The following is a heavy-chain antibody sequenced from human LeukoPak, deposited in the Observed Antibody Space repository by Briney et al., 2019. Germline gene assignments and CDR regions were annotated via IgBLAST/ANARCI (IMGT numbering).Heavy chain of an antibody. CDR2: IDYSGST. J-gene: IGHJ4*02. CDR1: GGSISSGGCD. Sequence: PSETLSLTRTVTGGSISSGGCDLRWMRHHPLNGLEWLGYIDYSGSTYYNPSLKSRVTISVDTSKNQFSLKLSSVTAADTAVYYCARDRDGHCSGGSCYSFDYWGQGTLVTVSS. D-gene: IGHD2-15*01. CDR3: ARDRDGHCSGGSCYSFDY. V-gene: IGHV4-31*02.